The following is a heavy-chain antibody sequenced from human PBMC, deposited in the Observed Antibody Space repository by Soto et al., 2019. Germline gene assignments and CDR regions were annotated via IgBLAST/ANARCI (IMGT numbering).Heavy chain of an antibody. Sequence: GESLKISCKGSGYSFAGYWITWVRQRPGKGLEWMGRIDPSDSQTYYSPSFRGHVTISATKSSTTVFLQWSSLRASDTAMYYCARQIYDSDTGPNFQYYFDSWGQGTPVTVSS. D-gene: IGHD3-22*01. CDR2: IDPSDSQT. J-gene: IGHJ4*02. CDR1: GYSFAGYW. CDR3: ARQIYDSDTGPNFQYYFDS. V-gene: IGHV5-10-1*01.